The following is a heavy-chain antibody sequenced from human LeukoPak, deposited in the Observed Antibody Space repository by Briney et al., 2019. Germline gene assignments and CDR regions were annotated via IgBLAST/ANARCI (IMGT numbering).Heavy chain of an antibody. J-gene: IGHJ5*02. D-gene: IGHD2-2*01. Sequence: GSLRLSCAASGFTFSSYEMNWVRQAPGKGLEWVSYISSSGSTIYYADSVKGRFTISRDNSKNTLYLQMNSLRAEDTAVYYCARGALMDQLYNWFDPWGQGTLVTVSS. CDR3: ARGALMDQLYNWFDP. CDR1: GFTFSSYE. V-gene: IGHV3-48*03. CDR2: ISSSGSTI.